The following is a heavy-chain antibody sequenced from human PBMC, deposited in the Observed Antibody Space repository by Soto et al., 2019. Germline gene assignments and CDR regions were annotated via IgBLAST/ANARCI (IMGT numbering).Heavy chain of an antibody. V-gene: IGHV3-23*01. J-gene: IGHJ6*02. CDR3: AKATIGGSYYYGMDV. CDR1: GFTFSSFA. D-gene: IGHD3-10*01. CDR2: ISNSYIDT. Sequence: EVQLLESGGGLIQPGGSLRLSCAASGFTFSSFAMSWVRQAPGKGLEWVSGISNSYIDTYYADSVRGRFTISRDNSKNTLFLQMRSLRAEDTAVYYCAKATIGGSYYYGMDVWGLGTTVTVSS.